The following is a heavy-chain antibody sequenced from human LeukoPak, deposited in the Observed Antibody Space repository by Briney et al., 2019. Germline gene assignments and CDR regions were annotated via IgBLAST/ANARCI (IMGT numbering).Heavy chain of an antibody. J-gene: IGHJ5*02. V-gene: IGHV3-30*01. CDR1: GFTFSSYA. CDR3: ARLTRGSSSYWFDP. CDR2: ISYDGSNK. Sequence: SGGSLRLSCAASGFTFSSYAMHWVRQAPGKGLEWVAVISYDGSNKYYADSVKGRFTISRDNSKNTLYLQMNSLRAEDTAVYYCARLTRGSSSYWFDPWGQGTLVTVSS. D-gene: IGHD6-6*01.